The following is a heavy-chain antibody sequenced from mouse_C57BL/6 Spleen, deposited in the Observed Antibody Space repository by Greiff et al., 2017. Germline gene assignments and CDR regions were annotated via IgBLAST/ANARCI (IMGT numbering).Heavy chain of an antibody. CDR1: GYTFTSYW. J-gene: IGHJ4*01. Sequence: QVQLQQSGAELVKPGASVKLSCKASGYTFTSYWMHWVKQRPGRGLEWIGRIDPNSGGNKYNEKFKSKATLTVDKPSSTAYMQLSSLTSEDSAVYYCARLTGLRPDLYAMDYWGQGTSVTVSS. CDR2: IDPNSGGN. CDR3: ARLTGLRPDLYAMDY. D-gene: IGHD2-4*01. V-gene: IGHV1-72*01.